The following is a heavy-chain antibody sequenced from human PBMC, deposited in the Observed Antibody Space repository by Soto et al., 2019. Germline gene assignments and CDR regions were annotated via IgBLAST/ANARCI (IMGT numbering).Heavy chain of an antibody. CDR2: ISASNRNT. CDR1: GCSFPNSG. Sequence: ASVTVSWKPCGCSFPNSGITWMREAPGQGLQWXGWISASNRNTNSTQKFQGRVTMTTNTSTRTTYMELTSLRSADMAVYYCASRSGQLTYYFDYWGQGTQVTVSS. CDR3: ASRSGQLTYYFDY. V-gene: IGHV1-18*03. J-gene: IGHJ4*02. D-gene: IGHD6-6*01.